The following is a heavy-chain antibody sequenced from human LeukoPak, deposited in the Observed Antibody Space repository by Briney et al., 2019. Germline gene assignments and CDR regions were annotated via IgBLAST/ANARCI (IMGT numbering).Heavy chain of an antibody. CDR1: GGSISTYY. CDR2: IHYGGST. CDR3: ARAAYSGSYHSDY. V-gene: IGHV4-59*01. J-gene: IGHJ4*02. D-gene: IGHD1-26*01. Sequence: SETLSLTCTVSGGSISTYYYSWIRQPPGMGLEWIGNIHYGGSTNYNPSLKSRVTISVDTSKNQFSLKLSSVTAADTAVYYCARAAYSGSYHSDYWGQRTLVTVSS.